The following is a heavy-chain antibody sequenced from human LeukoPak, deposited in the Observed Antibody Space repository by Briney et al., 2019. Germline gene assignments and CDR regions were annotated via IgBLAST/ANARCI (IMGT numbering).Heavy chain of an antibody. D-gene: IGHD2/OR15-2a*01. CDR3: AKDPTSFMTPFDY. Sequence: GGSLRLSCAAPGFTFSDYYMSWIRQAPGKGLEWVSAISGSGGSTYYADSVKGRFTISRDNSKNTLYLQMNSLRAEDTAVYYCAKDPTSFMTPFDYWGQGTLVTVSS. J-gene: IGHJ4*02. CDR1: GFTFSDYY. V-gene: IGHV3-23*01. CDR2: ISGSGGST.